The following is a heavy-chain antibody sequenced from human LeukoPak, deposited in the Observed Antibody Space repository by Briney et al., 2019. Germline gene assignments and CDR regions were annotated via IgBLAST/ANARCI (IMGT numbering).Heavy chain of an antibody. D-gene: IGHD5-18*01. Sequence: GGSLRLSCAASGXAFSDYSMNWVRQAPGKGLEWVSYISSSDNTIHYADSVKGRFTISRDNAKNSLYLEMNSLRDEDTAVYYCARVHRGYSYGRLDYWGQGTLVTVSS. J-gene: IGHJ4*02. CDR1: GXAFSDYS. CDR2: ISSSDNTI. V-gene: IGHV3-48*02. CDR3: ARVHRGYSYGRLDY.